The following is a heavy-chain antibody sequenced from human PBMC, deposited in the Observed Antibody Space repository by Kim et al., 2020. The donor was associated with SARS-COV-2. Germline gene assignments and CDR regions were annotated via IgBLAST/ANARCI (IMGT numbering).Heavy chain of an antibody. CDR2: IYPGDSDT. Sequence: GESLKISCKGSGYSFTSYWIGWVRQMPGKGLEWMGIIYPGDSDTRYSPSFQGQVTISADKSISTAYLQWSSLKASDTAMYYCARLPTGTTWYYYYYYGMDVRGQGTTVTVSS. CDR1: GYSFTSYW. J-gene: IGHJ6*02. CDR3: ARLPTGTTWYYYYYYGMDV. D-gene: IGHD1-1*01. V-gene: IGHV5-51*01.